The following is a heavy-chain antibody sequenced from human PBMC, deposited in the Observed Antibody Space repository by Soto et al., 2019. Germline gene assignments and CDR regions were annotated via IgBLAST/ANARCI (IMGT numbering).Heavy chain of an antibody. D-gene: IGHD4-17*01. V-gene: IGHV4-31*03. CDR2: IYYSGST. CDR3: AREDSTEGGMDV. Sequence: TLSLTCTVSGGSISSGNYFWSRIRQHPGKGLEWIGYIYYSGSTYYNPSLKSRVTISVDTSKNQFSLKLRSVTAADTAVYYCAREDSTEGGMDVWGQGTTVTVSS. CDR1: GGSISSGNYF. J-gene: IGHJ6*02.